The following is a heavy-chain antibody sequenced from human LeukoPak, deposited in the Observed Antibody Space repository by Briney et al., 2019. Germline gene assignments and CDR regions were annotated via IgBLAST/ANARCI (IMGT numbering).Heavy chain of an antibody. CDR3: AGNVVVVAATRGYYYGMDV. D-gene: IGHD2-15*01. CDR1: GFTFSSYE. J-gene: IGHJ6*02. V-gene: IGHV3-48*03. Sequence: QSGGSLRLSCAASGFTFSSYEMNWVRQAPGKGLERVSYISSSGTTIYYADSVRGRFTISRDHAKNLLYLQMNSLRAEDTAVYYCAGNVVVVAATRGYYYGMDVWGQGTTVTVS. CDR2: ISSSGTTI.